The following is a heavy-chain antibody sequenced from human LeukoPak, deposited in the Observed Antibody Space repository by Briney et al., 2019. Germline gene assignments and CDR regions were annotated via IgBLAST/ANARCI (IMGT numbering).Heavy chain of an antibody. J-gene: IGHJ4*02. V-gene: IGHV3-30*04. Sequence: SGGSLRLSCAASGFTFSNYALHWVRQAPGKGLKWVAVILYDGSNKYYADSVKGRFTISRDNSKNTLYLQMNSLRAEDTAVYYCARDQYSNGPYYFDYWGQGTLVTVSS. CDR3: ARDQYSNGPYYFDY. CDR2: ILYDGSNK. D-gene: IGHD5-18*01. CDR1: GFTFSNYA.